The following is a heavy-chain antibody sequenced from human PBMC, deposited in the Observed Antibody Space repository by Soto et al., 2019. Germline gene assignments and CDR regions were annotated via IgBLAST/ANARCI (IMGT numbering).Heavy chain of an antibody. V-gene: IGHV3-49*03. D-gene: IGHD5-18*01. Sequence: PGGSLRLSCTASGFTFGDYAMSWFRQAPGKGLEWVGFIRSKAYGGTTEYAASVKGRFTISRDDSKSIAYLQMNSLKTEDTAVYYCTRDSVQLWLQYYYYYYGMDVWGQGTTVTVSS. J-gene: IGHJ6*02. CDR2: IRSKAYGGTT. CDR3: TRDSVQLWLQYYYYYYGMDV. CDR1: GFTFGDYA.